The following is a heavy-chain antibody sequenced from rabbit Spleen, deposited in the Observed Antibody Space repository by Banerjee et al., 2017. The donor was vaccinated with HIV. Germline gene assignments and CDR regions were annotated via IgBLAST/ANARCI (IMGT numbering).Heavy chain of an antibody. D-gene: IGHD1-1*01. J-gene: IGHJ2*01. Sequence: QEQLVESGGGLVKPEGSLTLTCKASGFAFNSVYDMCWVRQAPGKGLEWIACIDVRKSGVTYYASWAKGRFTISKTSSTTVTLQMTSLTDADTATYFCARNYVNVFDPWGPGTLVTVS. CDR2: IDVRKSGVT. CDR1: GFAFNSVYD. CDR3: ARNYVNVFDP. V-gene: IGHV1S45*01.